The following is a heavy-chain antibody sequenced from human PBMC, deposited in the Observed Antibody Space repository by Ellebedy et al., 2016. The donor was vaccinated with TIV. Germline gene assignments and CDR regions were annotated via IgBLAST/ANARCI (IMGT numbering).Heavy chain of an antibody. CDR2: ISSSGSNI. CDR1: GFTFRDYY. D-gene: IGHD2-21*02. Sequence: GESLKISCAASGFTFRDYYMSWIRQAPGKGLEWVSYISSSGSNIYYADSVKGRFTISRDNAKNSLYLQVNSLRAEDTAVYYCARGDYCGSDCYDYWGQGTLVTVSS. V-gene: IGHV3-11*01. J-gene: IGHJ4*02. CDR3: ARGDYCGSDCYDY.